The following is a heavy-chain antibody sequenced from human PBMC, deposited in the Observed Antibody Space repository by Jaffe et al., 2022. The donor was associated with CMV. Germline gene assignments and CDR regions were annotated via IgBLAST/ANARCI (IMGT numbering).Heavy chain of an antibody. V-gene: IGHV3-9*01. CDR3: AKCEGMIVADAFDI. CDR2: ISWNSGSI. J-gene: IGHJ3*02. D-gene: IGHD3-22*01. Sequence: EVQLVESGGGLVQPGRSLRLSCAASGFTFDDYAMHWVRQAPGKGLEWVSGISWNSGSIGYADSVKGRFTISRDNAKNSLYLQMNSLRAEDTALYYCAKCEGMIVADAFDIWGQGTMVTVSS. CDR1: GFTFDDYA.